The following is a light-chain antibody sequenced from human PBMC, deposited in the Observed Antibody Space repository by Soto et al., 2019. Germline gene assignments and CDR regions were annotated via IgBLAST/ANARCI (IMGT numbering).Light chain of an antibody. J-gene: IGKJ2*01. CDR3: QQGHNWPHT. Sequence: EIVMTQSPATLSVSPGERATLSCRASQSISSELAWYQQKPGQPPRLLIYSASTRATGVPATFTGSGSGSEYTLTTSGLHSEDFPVYYCQQGHNWPHTFGQGTRLEI. CDR2: SAS. V-gene: IGKV3-15*01. CDR1: QSISSE.